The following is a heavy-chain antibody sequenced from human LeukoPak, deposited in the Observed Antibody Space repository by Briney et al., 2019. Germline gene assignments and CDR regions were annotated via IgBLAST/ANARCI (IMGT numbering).Heavy chain of an antibody. CDR3: AREGYYDSSGQD. D-gene: IGHD3-22*01. J-gene: IGHJ4*02. CDR1: GFTVSSNY. Sequence: GGSLRLSCAASGFTVSSNYMSWVRQAPGKGPEWVSVIYSGGSTNYADSVKGRFTISRDNSKNTLYLQMNSLRAEDTAVYYCAREGYYDSSGQDWGQGTLVTVSS. V-gene: IGHV3-53*01. CDR2: IYSGGST.